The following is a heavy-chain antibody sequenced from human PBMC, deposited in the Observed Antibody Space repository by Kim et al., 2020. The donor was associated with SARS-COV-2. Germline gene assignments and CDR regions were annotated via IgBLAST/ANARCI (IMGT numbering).Heavy chain of an antibody. D-gene: IGHD2-2*02. CDR2: VKHSDST. CDR1: GGSFSGNH. CDR3: ARARAGVVPSPILGFGRDSDHYAMDV. J-gene: IGHJ6*02. Sequence: SETLSLTCAVYGGSFSGNHWNWIRKRQGPGLGWIGEVKHSDSTNSNPSLNLQVRVSVDTTTSQFCLTLRSVTAADTAVSYCARARAGVVPSPILGFGRDSDHYAMDVWGQGTPVTVSS. V-gene: IGHV4-34*01.